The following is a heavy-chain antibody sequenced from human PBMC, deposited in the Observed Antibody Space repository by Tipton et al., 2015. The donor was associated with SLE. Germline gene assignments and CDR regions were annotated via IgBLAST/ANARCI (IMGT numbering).Heavy chain of an antibody. D-gene: IGHD6-13*01. V-gene: IGHV3-21*03. Sequence: GSLRLSCAASGFTFSSYSVNWVRQAPGKALEWVSSISSSSSYIYYGDSVKGRFTISRDNAKNSLYLQMNSLRAEDTAVYYCARDRGSSSLDAFDIWGQGTLVTVSS. CDR2: ISSSSSYI. CDR3: ARDRGSSSLDAFDI. J-gene: IGHJ3*02. CDR1: GFTFSSYS.